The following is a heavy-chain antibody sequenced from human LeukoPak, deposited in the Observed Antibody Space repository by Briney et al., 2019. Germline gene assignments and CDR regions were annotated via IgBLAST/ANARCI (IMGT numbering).Heavy chain of an antibody. CDR3: ARVVVTHQGSSFDP. J-gene: IGHJ5*02. D-gene: IGHD2-15*01. Sequence: SETLSLTCTVSGGSISSYYWSWIRQPPGKGLEWIGEINHSGRTNYNPSLKSRVTISVDTSKNQFSLKLSSVTAADTAVYYCARVVVTHQGSSFDPWGQGTLVTVSS. CDR1: GGSISSYY. V-gene: IGHV4-34*01. CDR2: INHSGRT.